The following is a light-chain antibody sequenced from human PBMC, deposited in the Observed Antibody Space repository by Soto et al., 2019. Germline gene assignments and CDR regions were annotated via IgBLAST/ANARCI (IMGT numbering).Light chain of an antibody. CDR2: AAS. Sequence: DIQMTQSPSSLSASVGDRVTITCRASQSISSYLNWYQQKPGKAPKLLIYAASSLQSGVPSRFSGSGSGTDFTLTISSLPPEDFATYYCQQSYSTPFFGQGTKLEIK. CDR1: QSISSY. V-gene: IGKV1-39*01. CDR3: QQSYSTPF. J-gene: IGKJ2*01.